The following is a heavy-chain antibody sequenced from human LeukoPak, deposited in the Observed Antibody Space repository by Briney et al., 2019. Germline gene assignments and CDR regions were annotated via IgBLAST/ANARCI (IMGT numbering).Heavy chain of an antibody. V-gene: IGHV5-51*01. CDR3: ARVPDRSGYFYYFDS. CDR2: IYPGDSET. Sequence: GESLKISCKGSGYIFTNYWIAWVRQMPGKGLEWMGIIYPGDSETRYSPSFQGQVTTSADRSISTAYLQWSSLKASDTAIFYCARVPDRSGYFYYFDSWGQGTLLAVS. J-gene: IGHJ4*02. CDR1: GYIFTNYW. D-gene: IGHD3-22*01.